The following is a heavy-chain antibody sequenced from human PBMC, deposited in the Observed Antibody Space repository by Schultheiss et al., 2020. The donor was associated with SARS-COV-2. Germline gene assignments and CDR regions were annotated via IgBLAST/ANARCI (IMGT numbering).Heavy chain of an antibody. CDR3: AKADSMIVVVIRTDAFDI. CDR2: ISGSGGST. J-gene: IGHJ3*02. V-gene: IGHV3-23*01. Sequence: GGSLRLSCAASGFTFSDYYMSWIRQAPGKGLEWVSAISGSGGSTYYADSVKGRFTISRDNSKNTLYLQMNSLRAEDTAVYYCAKADSMIVVVIRTDAFDIWGQGTMVTVSS. D-gene: IGHD3-22*01. CDR1: GFTFSDYY.